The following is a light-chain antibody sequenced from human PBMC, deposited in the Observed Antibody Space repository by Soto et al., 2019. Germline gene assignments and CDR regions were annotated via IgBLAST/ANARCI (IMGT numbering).Light chain of an antibody. CDR2: TTY. V-gene: IGLV8-61*01. J-gene: IGLJ3*02. Sequence: QTVVTQEPSFSVSPGGTVTLTCGLSSGSVSTSFYPSWYQQTPGQAPRTLIYTTYTRSSGVPDRFSGSILGNKAALTITGAQADDESDYYCVLYMGSGIWVFGGGPKLTVL. CDR1: SGSVSTSFY. CDR3: VLYMGSGIWV.